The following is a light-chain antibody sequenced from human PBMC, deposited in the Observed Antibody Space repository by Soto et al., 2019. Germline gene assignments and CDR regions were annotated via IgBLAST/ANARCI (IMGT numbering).Light chain of an antibody. CDR2: KAS. CDR3: QQYNGYPWT. CDR1: QSLNDW. V-gene: IGKV1-5*03. J-gene: IGKJ1*01. Sequence: DIQVTQSPSTLYGSVGDRVTITCRASQSLNDWLAWYQQKPGKAPKLLIYKASGLESGVPSRFSGSGSGTEFTLTISSLQPDDFATYYCQQYNGYPWTFGQGTKVEIK.